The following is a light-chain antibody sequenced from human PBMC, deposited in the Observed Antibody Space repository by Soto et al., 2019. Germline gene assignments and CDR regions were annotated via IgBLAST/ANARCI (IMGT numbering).Light chain of an antibody. CDR2: NND. Sequence: QSVLTQPPSASGTPGQRVTISCSGSSSNIGSNTVNWYQQLPGTAPKLLIYNNDQRPSGVPDRFSGSKSGTSASLAISGLRSEDEGDYYCAAWDGTLNGVVFGGGTQLTVL. V-gene: IGLV1-44*01. J-gene: IGLJ7*01. CDR3: AAWDGTLNGVV. CDR1: SSNIGSNT.